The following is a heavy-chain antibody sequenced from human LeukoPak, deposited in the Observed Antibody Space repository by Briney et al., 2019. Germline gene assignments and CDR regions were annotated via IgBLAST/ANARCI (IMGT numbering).Heavy chain of an antibody. Sequence: GGSLRLSCVASGFSLSSFGMNWVRQAPGKGLDWVASIKKDGSEKHYVDSVKARFTISRDNAKNSLYLEMNSLRAEDTAVYYCARDRGLRYFDSFDYWGQGALVTVSS. CDR2: IKKDGSEK. J-gene: IGHJ4*02. V-gene: IGHV3-7*03. CDR1: GFSLSSFG. CDR3: ARDRGLRYFDSFDY. D-gene: IGHD3-9*01.